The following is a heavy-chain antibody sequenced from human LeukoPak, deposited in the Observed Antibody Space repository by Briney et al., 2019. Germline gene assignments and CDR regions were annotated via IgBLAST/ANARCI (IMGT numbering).Heavy chain of an antibody. Sequence: GGSLRLSCTASGFTFGDYAMSWFRQAPGKGLEWVGFIRSKAYGGTTEYAASVKGRFTISRDDSRRIAYLQMNSLKTEDTSVYYCTRALRWLQNTFDYWGQGNLVTVSS. CDR2: IRSKAYGGTT. CDR1: GFTFGDYA. J-gene: IGHJ4*02. D-gene: IGHD5-24*01. CDR3: TRALRWLQNTFDY. V-gene: IGHV3-49*03.